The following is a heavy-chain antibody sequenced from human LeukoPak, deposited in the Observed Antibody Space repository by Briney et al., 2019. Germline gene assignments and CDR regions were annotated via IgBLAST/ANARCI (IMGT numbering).Heavy chain of an antibody. CDR3: AGVVGGSYSMDV. CDR1: GGSVSSGSYY. V-gene: IGHV4-61*01. CDR2: IYYSGST. D-gene: IGHD1-26*01. Sequence: PSETLSLTCTVSGGSVSSGSYYWSWLRQPPGKGLEWIGYIYYSGSTKYNPSLKSRVTISIDTSKNQFSLKLSSVTAADTAMYYCAGVVGGSYSMDVWGQGTTVTVSS. J-gene: IGHJ6*03.